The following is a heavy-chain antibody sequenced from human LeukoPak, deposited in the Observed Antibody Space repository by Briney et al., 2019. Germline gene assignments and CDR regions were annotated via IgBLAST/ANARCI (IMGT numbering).Heavy chain of an antibody. V-gene: IGHV3-30-3*01. CDR2: ISYDGSNK. Sequence: GGSLRLSCAASGFTFSSYAMHWVRQAPGKGLEWVAVISYDGSNKYYADSVKGRFTISRDNSKNTLYLQMNSLRAEDTAVYYCARDLRSYAMAIWGQGITVTVSS. J-gene: IGHJ6*02. CDR3: ARDLRSYAMAI. CDR1: GFTFSSYA. D-gene: IGHD3-10*01.